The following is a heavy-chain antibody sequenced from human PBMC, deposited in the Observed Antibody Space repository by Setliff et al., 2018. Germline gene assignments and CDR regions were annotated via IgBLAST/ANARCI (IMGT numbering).Heavy chain of an antibody. D-gene: IGHD2-2*01. Sequence: PGGSLRLSCAASGFTFTNAWMSWVRQAPGKGLEWVGRTKSKTDGGTTDYAAPVKGRFTISRDDSKNTLYLQMNSLKTEDTAVYYCITLSTIPLGVWGQGTTVTVSS. J-gene: IGHJ6*02. V-gene: IGHV3-15*01. CDR2: TKSKTDGGTT. CDR1: GFTFTNAW. CDR3: ITLSTIPLGV.